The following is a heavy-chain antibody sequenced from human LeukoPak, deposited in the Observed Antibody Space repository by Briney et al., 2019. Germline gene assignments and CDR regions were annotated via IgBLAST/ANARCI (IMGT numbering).Heavy chain of an antibody. CDR3: ARRSGSGSLNYSDY. CDR2: IIYSGST. D-gene: IGHD3-10*01. V-gene: IGHV4-59*08. CDR1: GGSISSSY. J-gene: IGHJ4*02. Sequence: SETLSLTCTASGGSISSSYWSWIRQPPGKGLEWIGYIIYSGSTSSNPSLKSRVTISIDTSKNQFSLKLSSVTAADTAVYYCARRSGSGSLNYSDYWGQGTLVTVSS.